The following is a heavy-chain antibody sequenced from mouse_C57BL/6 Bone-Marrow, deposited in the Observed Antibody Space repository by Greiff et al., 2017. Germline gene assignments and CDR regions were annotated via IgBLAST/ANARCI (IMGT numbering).Heavy chain of an antibody. D-gene: IGHD2-10*02. CDR3: TRDPSSNWFAY. V-gene: IGHV5-9-1*02. Sequence: EVMLVESGEGLVKPGGSLKFSCAASGFTFSSYALSWVRQTPEKRLAWVAYISSGGDYIYYADTVKGRFTISRDNARNTLYLQMSSLKSEDTAMYYCTRDPSSNWFAYWGQGTLVTVSA. CDR2: ISSGGDYI. J-gene: IGHJ3*01. CDR1: GFTFSSYA.